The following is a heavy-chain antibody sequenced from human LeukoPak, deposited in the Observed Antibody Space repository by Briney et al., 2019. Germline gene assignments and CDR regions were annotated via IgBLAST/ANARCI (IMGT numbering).Heavy chain of an antibody. CDR1: GGSISLYY. Sequence: SETLSLTCTVSGGSISLYYWNWIRQPAGKGLEWIGRIFTSGITNYNPSLKSRVTMSVDTSKSQFSLALSSVTAADTTVYYCAREISGSYYNPLGYMDVWGKGTTVTVAS. V-gene: IGHV4-4*07. D-gene: IGHD3-10*01. CDR2: IFTSGIT. CDR3: AREISGSYYNPLGYMDV. J-gene: IGHJ6*03.